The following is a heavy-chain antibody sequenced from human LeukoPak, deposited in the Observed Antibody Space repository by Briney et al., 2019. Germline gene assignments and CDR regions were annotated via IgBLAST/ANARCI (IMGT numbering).Heavy chain of an antibody. CDR2: ISYDGSNK. Sequence: GGSLRLSCAASGFTFSSYAMHWVRQAPGKGLEWVAVISYDGSNKYYADSVKGRFTNSRDNSKNTLYLQMNSLRAEDTAVYYCARDHNWNYIDYWGQGTLVTVSS. CDR3: ARDHNWNYIDY. CDR1: GFTFSSYA. D-gene: IGHD1-20*01. J-gene: IGHJ4*02. V-gene: IGHV3-30*04.